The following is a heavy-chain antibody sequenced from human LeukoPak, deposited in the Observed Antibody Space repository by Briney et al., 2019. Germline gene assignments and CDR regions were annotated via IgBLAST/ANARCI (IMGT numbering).Heavy chain of an antibody. CDR1: GFTFSSYA. J-gene: IGHJ3*02. Sequence: GGSLRLSCAASGFTFSSYAMSWVRQAPGKGLEWVSAISGSGGSTYYADSVKGRFTTSRDNSKNTLYLQMNSLRAEDTAVYYCAKVYDSCGYYDAFDIWGQGTMVTVSS. CDR3: AKVYDSCGYYDAFDI. D-gene: IGHD3-22*01. CDR2: ISGSGGST. V-gene: IGHV3-23*01.